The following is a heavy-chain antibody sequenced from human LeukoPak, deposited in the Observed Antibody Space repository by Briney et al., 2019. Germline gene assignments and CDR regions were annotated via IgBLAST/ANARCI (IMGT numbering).Heavy chain of an antibody. CDR2: INHSGST. V-gene: IGHV4-34*01. CDR1: GGSFSGYY. CDR3: ARDPFTVTTRGDAFDI. D-gene: IGHD4-17*01. J-gene: IGHJ3*02. Sequence: SETLSLTCAVYGGSFSGYYWSWIRQPPGKGLEWIGEINHSGSTNYNPSLKSRVTISVDTSKNQFSLKLSSVTAADTAVYYCARDPFTVTTRGDAFDIWGQGTMVTVSS.